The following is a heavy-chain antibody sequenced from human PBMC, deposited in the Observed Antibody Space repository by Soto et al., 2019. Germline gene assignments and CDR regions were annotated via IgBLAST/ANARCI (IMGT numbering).Heavy chain of an antibody. J-gene: IGHJ6*02. V-gene: IGHV1-69*13. D-gene: IGHD6-6*01. CDR3: ARGGIAARLSYYYYGLDV. CDR2: IIPIFGTA. CDR1: GGTFSSYA. Sequence: ASVKVSCKASGGTFSSYAISWVRQAPGQGLEWMGGIIPIFGTANYAQKFQGRVTITADESTSTAYMELTSLRSEDTAVYYCARGGIAARLSYYYYGLDVWGQGTTVTVSS.